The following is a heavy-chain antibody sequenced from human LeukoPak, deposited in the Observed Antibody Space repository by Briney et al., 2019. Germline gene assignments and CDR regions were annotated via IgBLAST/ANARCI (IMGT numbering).Heavy chain of an antibody. Sequence: GGSLRLSCAASGFTFSSYAMSWVRQAPGKGLEWVSVISNSGGSTYYADSVKGRFTISRDSSKNTLYLQMNSLRAEDTAVYYCAKGVRLGESNFDYWGQGTLVTVSS. V-gene: IGHV3-23*01. D-gene: IGHD3-10*01. CDR3: AKGVRLGESNFDY. CDR2: ISNSGGST. CDR1: GFTFSSYA. J-gene: IGHJ4*02.